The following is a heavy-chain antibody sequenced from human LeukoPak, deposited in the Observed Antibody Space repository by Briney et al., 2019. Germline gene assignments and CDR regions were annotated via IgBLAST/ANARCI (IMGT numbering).Heavy chain of an antibody. J-gene: IGHJ4*02. CDR2: IHYSGST. V-gene: IGHV4-61*01. D-gene: IGHD3-10*01. CDR3: ARGKEVITMLRGLKPGYYFDY. CDR1: GYSISSGYY. Sequence: SETLSLTCTVSGYSISSGYYWSWIRQPPGKGLEWIGYIHYSGSTKYKSSLKSRVTISVDTSKNQFSLKLNSVTAADTAVYYCARGKEVITMLRGLKPGYYFDYWGQGTLVTVSS.